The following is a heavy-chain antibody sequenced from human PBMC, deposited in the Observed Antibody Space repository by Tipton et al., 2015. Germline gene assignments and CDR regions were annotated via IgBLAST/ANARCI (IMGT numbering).Heavy chain of an antibody. CDR2: INYSGST. Sequence: GLVKPSETLSLTCTVSGGSVSSARYYWSWIRQPPGKGLEWIGCINYSGSTTYNPSLKSRVTISVDTSKNQFSLKLSSVTAADTAVYYCARDPDAFDIWGQGTMVTVSS. V-gene: IGHV4-61*01. CDR3: ARDPDAFDI. CDR1: GGSVSSARYY. J-gene: IGHJ3*02.